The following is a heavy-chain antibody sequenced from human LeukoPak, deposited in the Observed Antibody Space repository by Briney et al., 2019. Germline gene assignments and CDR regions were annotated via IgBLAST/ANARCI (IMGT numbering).Heavy chain of an antibody. Sequence: SQTLSLTCTVSGGSISSYYWSWIRQPPGKGLEWIGYIYYSGSTNYNPSLKSRVIISVDTSKNQFSLKLSSVTAADTAVYYCARVEEGYGSGRRENYYYYMDVWGKGTTVTISS. CDR2: IYYSGST. J-gene: IGHJ6*03. CDR3: ARVEEGYGSGRRENYYYYMDV. CDR1: GGSISSYY. V-gene: IGHV4-59*01. D-gene: IGHD3-10*01.